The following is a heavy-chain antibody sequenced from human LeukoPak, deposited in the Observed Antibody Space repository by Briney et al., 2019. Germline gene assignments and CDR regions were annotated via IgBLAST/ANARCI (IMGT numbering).Heavy chain of an antibody. D-gene: IGHD3-10*01. CDR3: VRGLRGIGELLSWFDP. CDR2: INHSGST. V-gene: IGHV4-34*01. Sequence: PSETLSLTCTVSGGSISSYYWSWIRQPPGKGLEWIGEINHSGSTNYNPSLKSRVTISVDTSKNQFSLKLSSVTAADTAVYYCVRGLRGIGELLSWFDPWGQGTLVTVSS. CDR1: GGSISSYY. J-gene: IGHJ5*02.